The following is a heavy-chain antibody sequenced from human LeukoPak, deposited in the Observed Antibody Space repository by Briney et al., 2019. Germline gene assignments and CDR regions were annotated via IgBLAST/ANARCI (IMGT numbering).Heavy chain of an antibody. J-gene: IGHJ4*02. CDR2: IKSKTDGGTT. CDR1: GFTFSSYW. CDR3: TTDFGGYDSETFFDY. Sequence: GGSLRLSCAASGFTFSSYWMSWVRQAPGKGLDWVGRIKSKTDGGTTDYAAPVKGRFTISRDDSKNTLYLQMNSLKTEDTAVYYCTTDFGGYDSETFFDYWGQGTLVTVSS. V-gene: IGHV3-15*01. D-gene: IGHD5-12*01.